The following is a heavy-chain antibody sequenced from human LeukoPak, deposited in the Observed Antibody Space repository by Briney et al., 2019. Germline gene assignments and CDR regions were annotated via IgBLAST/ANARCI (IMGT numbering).Heavy chain of an antibody. V-gene: IGHV3-23*01. Sequence: GGSLRLSCAASGFTFSNYGMSWVRQAPGKGLEWVSAISGSGGSTYYADSVKGRFTISRDNSKNTLFLQMNSLRAEDTAVYYCAKDSSAVTDYWGRGTLVTVSS. J-gene: IGHJ4*02. CDR3: AKDSSAVTDY. CDR2: ISGSGGST. D-gene: IGHD2-2*01. CDR1: GFTFSNYG.